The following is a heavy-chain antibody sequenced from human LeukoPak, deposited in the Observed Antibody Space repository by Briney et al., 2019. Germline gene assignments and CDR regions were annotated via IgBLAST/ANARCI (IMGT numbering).Heavy chain of an antibody. CDR3: ARGKDRVATITGY. D-gene: IGHD5-12*01. Sequence: SETLSLTCTVSGGSISSYYWGWIRQPPGKGLEWIGSIYYSGSTYYNPSLKSRVTISVDTSKNQLSLKLSSVTAADTAVYYCARGKDRVATITGYWGQGTLVTVSS. V-gene: IGHV4-39*07. J-gene: IGHJ4*02. CDR2: IYYSGST. CDR1: GGSISSYY.